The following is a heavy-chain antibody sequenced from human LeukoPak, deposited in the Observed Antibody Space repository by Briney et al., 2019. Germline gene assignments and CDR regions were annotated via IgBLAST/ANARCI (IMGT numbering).Heavy chain of an antibody. J-gene: IGHJ4*01. D-gene: IGHD6-19*01. CDR1: GFTFSTYW. CDR3: ARDVAGAGSH. Sequence: GVSLRLSCAASGFTFSTYWMHWVRQTPGEGLVWVSRINEHGSITDYADSVRDRFTISRDNAKNTLYLHMNSLRAEDTAMYYCARDVAGAGSHWGHGTLVTVSS. V-gene: IGHV3-74*01. CDR2: INEHGSIT.